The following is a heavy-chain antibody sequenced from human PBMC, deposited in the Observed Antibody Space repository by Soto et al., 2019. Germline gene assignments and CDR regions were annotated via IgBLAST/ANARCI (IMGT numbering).Heavy chain of an antibody. Sequence: SETLSLTCAVYGGSFSGYYWSWIRQPPGKGLEWIGEINHSGSTNYNPSLKSRVTISVDTSKNQFSLKLSSVTAADTAVYYCARGLHCSGGSYWDYAFDIWGQGTMVTVSS. CDR1: GGSFSGYY. D-gene: IGHD2-15*01. CDR3: ARGLHCSGGSYWDYAFDI. CDR2: INHSGST. J-gene: IGHJ3*02. V-gene: IGHV4-34*01.